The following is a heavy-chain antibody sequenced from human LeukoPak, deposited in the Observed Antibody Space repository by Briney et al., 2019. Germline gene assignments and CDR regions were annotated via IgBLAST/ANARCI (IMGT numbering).Heavy chain of an antibody. Sequence: ASVKVSCKTSGYSFSSYGIALVRQAPGQGLEWMGWISGYNGKTDYAENLQGRVTMTTDTSTRTGYMELKNLRSDDTAVYYCAREGALHDTGDHYLSWFDPWGQGTLVTVSS. V-gene: IGHV1-18*01. J-gene: IGHJ5*02. CDR3: AREGALHDTGDHYLSWFDP. CDR1: GYSFSSYG. CDR2: ISGYNGKT. D-gene: IGHD2-8*02.